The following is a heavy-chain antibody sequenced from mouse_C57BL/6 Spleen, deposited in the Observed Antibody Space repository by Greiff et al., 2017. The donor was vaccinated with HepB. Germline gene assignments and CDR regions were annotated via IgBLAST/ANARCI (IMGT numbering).Heavy chain of an antibody. Sequence: QVQLQQPGTELVKPGASVKLSCKASGYTFTSYWMHWVKQRPGQGLEWIGNINPSNGGTNYNEKFKSKATLTVDKSSSTAYMQLSSLTSEDSAVCYCARFITTVVALDYWGQGTTLTVSA. J-gene: IGHJ2*01. CDR2: INPSNGGT. V-gene: IGHV1-53*01. D-gene: IGHD1-1*01. CDR3: ARFITTVVALDY. CDR1: GYTFTSYW.